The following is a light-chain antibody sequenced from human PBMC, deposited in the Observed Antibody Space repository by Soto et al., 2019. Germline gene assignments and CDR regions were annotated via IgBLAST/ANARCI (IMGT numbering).Light chain of an antibody. CDR1: HDVRSW. CDR3: QQANGDPWT. Sequence: DIQMTQSPSSVSESVGDRVTISCRASHDVRSWLAWYQQKPEKAPNLLIYGASTLQRGVPSRFSGSGSGTDFTLNISRLQPEDFATYHCQQANGDPWTFGQGTKVEIK. CDR2: GAS. J-gene: IGKJ1*01. V-gene: IGKV1-12*02.